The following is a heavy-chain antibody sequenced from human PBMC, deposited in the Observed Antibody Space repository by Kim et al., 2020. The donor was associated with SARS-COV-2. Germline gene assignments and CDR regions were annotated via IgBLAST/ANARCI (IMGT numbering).Heavy chain of an antibody. CDR1: GFTFSSYS. CDR3: ARDYCSSTSCYPYSYHYYYYGMDV. D-gene: IGHD2-2*01. CDR2: ISSSSSYI. Sequence: GGSLRLSCAASGFTFSSYSMNWVRQAPGKGLEWVSSISSSSSYIYYADSVKGRFTISRDNAKNSLYLQMNSLRAEDTAVYYCARDYCSSTSCYPYSYHYYYYGMDVWGQGTTVTVSS. V-gene: IGHV3-21*01. J-gene: IGHJ6*02.